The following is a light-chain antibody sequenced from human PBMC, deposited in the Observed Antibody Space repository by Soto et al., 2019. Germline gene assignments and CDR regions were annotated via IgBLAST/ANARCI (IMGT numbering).Light chain of an antibody. V-gene: IGLV2-14*01. CDR3: SSYTTSITLSV. Sequence: QSVRTQPASVSGSPGQSITISCTGTSSDVGGYNYVSWYQQHPGKAPKLMIYDVSNRPSGVSNRFSGSKSGNTASLTISGLQAEDEADYYRSSYTTSITLSVFCTGTKVTV. CDR1: SSDVGGYNY. J-gene: IGLJ1*01. CDR2: DVS.